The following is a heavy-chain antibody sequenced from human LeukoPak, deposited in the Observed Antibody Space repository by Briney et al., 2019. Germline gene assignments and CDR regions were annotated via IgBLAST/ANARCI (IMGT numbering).Heavy chain of an antibody. Sequence: GESLKISCKGSGYSFSTYWIAWVRQMPGKGLEWMGIIYPGDSDTRYSPSFQGQVTVSADKSISTAYLQWSSLKASDTAMYYCARHPYGDWTNFDYWGQGTLVTVSS. J-gene: IGHJ4*02. CDR3: ARHPYGDWTNFDY. CDR1: GYSFSTYW. V-gene: IGHV5-51*01. CDR2: IYPGDSDT. D-gene: IGHD4-17*01.